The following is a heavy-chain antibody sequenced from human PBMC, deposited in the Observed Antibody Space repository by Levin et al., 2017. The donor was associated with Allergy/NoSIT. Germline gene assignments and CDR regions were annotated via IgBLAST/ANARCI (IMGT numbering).Heavy chain of an antibody. CDR2: ISRNSGSI. CDR3: AKGRGFSYGDAFDI. Sequence: SLKISCAASGFTFDDYAMHWVRQGPGKGLEWVSGISRNSGSIDYADSVKGRFTISRDNAKNSLYLQMNSLRAEDTAFYYCAKGRGFSYGDAFDIWGQGTVVSVSS. D-gene: IGHD5-18*01. J-gene: IGHJ3*02. V-gene: IGHV3-9*01. CDR1: GFTFDDYA.